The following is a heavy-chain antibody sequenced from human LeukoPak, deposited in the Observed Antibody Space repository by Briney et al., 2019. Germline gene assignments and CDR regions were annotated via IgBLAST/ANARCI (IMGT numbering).Heavy chain of an antibody. J-gene: IGHJ4*02. D-gene: IGHD4-17*01. V-gene: IGHV1-69*05. Sequence: ASVKVSCKASGGTFSSYAISWVRQAPGQGLEWMGRIIPIFGTANYAQKFQGRVTITTDESTSTAYMELSSLRSEDTAVYYCARDRTVTTALDYWGQGTLVTVSP. CDR2: IIPIFGTA. CDR3: ARDRTVTTALDY. CDR1: GGTFSSYA.